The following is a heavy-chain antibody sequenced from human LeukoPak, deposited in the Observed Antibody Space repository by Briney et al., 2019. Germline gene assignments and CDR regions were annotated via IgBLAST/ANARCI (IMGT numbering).Heavy chain of an antibody. J-gene: IGHJ4*02. CDR2: ISSSGSTI. V-gene: IGHV3-11*04. Sequence: VSYISSSGSTIYYADSVKGRFTISRDNAKNSLYLQMNSLRAEDTAVYYCARDRDGATTDYWGQGTLVTVSS. D-gene: IGHD4/OR15-4a*01. CDR3: ARDRDGATTDY.